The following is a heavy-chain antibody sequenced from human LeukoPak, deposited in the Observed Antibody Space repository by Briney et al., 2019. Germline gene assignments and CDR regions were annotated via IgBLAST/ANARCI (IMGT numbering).Heavy chain of an antibody. D-gene: IGHD4-17*01. J-gene: IGHJ4*02. Sequence: ASVKVSCKASGYTFTSYYMHWVRQAPGQGLEWMGIINPNSGGTNYAQKFQGRVTMTRDTSISTAYMELSRLRSDDTAVYYCARRHPVTTRSFDYWGQGTLVTVSS. CDR3: ARRHPVTTRSFDY. CDR2: INPNSGGT. V-gene: IGHV1-2*02. CDR1: GYTFTSYY.